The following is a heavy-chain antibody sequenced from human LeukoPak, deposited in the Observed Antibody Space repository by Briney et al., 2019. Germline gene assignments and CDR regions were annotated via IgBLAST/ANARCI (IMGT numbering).Heavy chain of an antibody. V-gene: IGHV4-59*01. CDR3: ARHSKRVWFDP. Sequence: PSETLSLTCTVSGGSISSYYWSWIRQPPGKGLEWIGYIYYSGSTNYNPSLKSRVTVSVDTSKNQFSLKLSSVTAADTAVYYCARHSKRVWFDPWGQGTLVTVSS. CDR1: GGSISSYY. D-gene: IGHD6-13*01. CDR2: IYYSGST. J-gene: IGHJ5*02.